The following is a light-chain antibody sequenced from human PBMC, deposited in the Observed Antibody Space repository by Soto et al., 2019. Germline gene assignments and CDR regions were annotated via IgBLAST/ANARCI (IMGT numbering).Light chain of an antibody. CDR3: CSYACSSTSVV. Sequence: QSALTQPASVSGSPGQSITISCTGTSSDVGSYNLVSWYQQHQGKAPKLMIYEGSKRPSGVSNRFSGSKSGNTASLTISGLQAEDDADYYCCSYACSSTSVVFGGGTKLTVL. J-gene: IGLJ2*01. V-gene: IGLV2-23*01. CDR2: EGS. CDR1: SSDVGSYNL.